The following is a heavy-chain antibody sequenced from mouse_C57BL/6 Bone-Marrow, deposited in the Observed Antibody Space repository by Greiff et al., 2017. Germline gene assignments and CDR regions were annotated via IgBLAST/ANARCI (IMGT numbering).Heavy chain of an antibody. CDR3: AIYGKNGAY. V-gene: IGHV1-52*01. Sequence: QVQLQQPGAELVRPGSSVKLSCTASGYTFTSYWMHWVKQRPIQGLEWIGNIDPSDSETHYNQKFKDKATLTVDKSSSTAYMQLSSLTSEDSAFYYCAIYGKNGAYWGQGTLVTVSA. J-gene: IGHJ3*01. CDR1: GYTFTSYW. D-gene: IGHD2-1*01. CDR2: IDPSDSET.